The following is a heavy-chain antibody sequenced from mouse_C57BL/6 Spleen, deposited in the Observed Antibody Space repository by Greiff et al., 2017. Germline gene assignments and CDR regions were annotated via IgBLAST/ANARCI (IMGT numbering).Heavy chain of an antibody. V-gene: IGHV1-26*01. J-gene: IGHJ3*01. CDR2: INPNNGGT. CDR1: GYTFTDYY. Sequence: EVKLVESGPELVKPGASVKISCKASGYTFTDYYMNWVKQSHGKSLEWIGDINPNNGGTSYNQKFKGKATLTVDESSSTAYMELRSLTSEDSAVYYCARRGYYGNPLFAYWGQGTLVTVSA. D-gene: IGHD2-1*01. CDR3: ARRGYYGNPLFAY.